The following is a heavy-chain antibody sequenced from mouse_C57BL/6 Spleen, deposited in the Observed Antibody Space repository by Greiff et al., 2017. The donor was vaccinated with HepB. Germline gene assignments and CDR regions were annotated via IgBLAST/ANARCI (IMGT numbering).Heavy chain of an antibody. CDR1: GYAFSSSW. Sequence: VQLVESGPELVKPGASVKISCKASGYAFSSSWMNWVKQRPGKGLEWIGRIYPGDGDTNYNGKFKGKATLTADKSSSTAYMQLSSLTSEDSAVYFCARSRDGYYDAMDYWGQGTSVTVSS. V-gene: IGHV1-82*01. D-gene: IGHD2-3*01. J-gene: IGHJ4*01. CDR2: IYPGDGDT. CDR3: ARSRDGYYDAMDY.